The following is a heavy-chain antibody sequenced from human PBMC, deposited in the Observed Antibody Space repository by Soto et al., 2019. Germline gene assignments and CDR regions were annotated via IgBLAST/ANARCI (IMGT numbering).Heavy chain of an antibody. CDR2: LYDSGSS. CDR3: ARHGGITMIRGVLTTFDI. J-gene: IGHJ3*02. Sequence: QVQLQESGPGLVKPSETLSLSCTVSGGSITSYHWSWIRQPPGKGLEWIGCLYDSGSSSYKPSLKSRITISEDTTKNQFALKLSSVTAADTAVYYCARHGGITMIRGVLTTFDIWGQGTVVTVSS. V-gene: IGHV4-59*08. CDR1: GGSITSYH. D-gene: IGHD3-10*01.